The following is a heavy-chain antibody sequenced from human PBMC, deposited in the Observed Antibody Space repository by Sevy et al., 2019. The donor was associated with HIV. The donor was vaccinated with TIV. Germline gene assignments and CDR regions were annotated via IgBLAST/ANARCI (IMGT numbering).Heavy chain of an antibody. V-gene: IGHV3-21*06. CDR2: ISSSGNYK. D-gene: IGHD3-16*01. CDR3: AREPKTYTVLANYYGMDV. J-gene: IGHJ6*02. Sequence: GGSLRLSCAASGFIFNTYSFNWVRQAPGKGLEWVTFISSSGNYKHYPDSLKDRFTVSRDNANNVVFLQIDGLRVEATALYYCAREPKTYTVLANYYGMDVWGQGTTVTVSS. CDR1: GFIFNTYS.